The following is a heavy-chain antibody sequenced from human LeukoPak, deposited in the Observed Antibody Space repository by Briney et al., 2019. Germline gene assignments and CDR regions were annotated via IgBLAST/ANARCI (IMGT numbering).Heavy chain of an antibody. D-gene: IGHD5-24*01. CDR1: GGSISSYY. CDR3: AGRLWRRDGYNLSAFDI. J-gene: IGHJ3*02. CDR2: IYYSGST. Sequence: PSETLSLTCTASGGSISSYYWNWIRQPPGKGLEWIGYIYYSGSTNYNPSLKSRVTISVDTSKNQFSLKLSSVTAGDTAVYYCAGRLWRRDGYNLSAFDIWGQGTMVTVSS. V-gene: IGHV4-59*01.